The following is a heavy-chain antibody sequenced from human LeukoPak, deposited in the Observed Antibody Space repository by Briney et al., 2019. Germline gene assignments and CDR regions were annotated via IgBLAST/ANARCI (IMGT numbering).Heavy chain of an antibody. CDR3: ARSQHYYDSSGYLP. Sequence: GGSLRLSCAASGFTFSSYSMNWVRQAPGKGLEWVSSISSSSSYIYYADSVKGRFTISRDNAKNSLYLQMNSLRAEDTAVYYCARSQHYYDSSGYLPWGQGTLVTVSS. CDR2: ISSSSSYI. V-gene: IGHV3-21*01. J-gene: IGHJ5*02. D-gene: IGHD3-22*01. CDR1: GFTFSSYS.